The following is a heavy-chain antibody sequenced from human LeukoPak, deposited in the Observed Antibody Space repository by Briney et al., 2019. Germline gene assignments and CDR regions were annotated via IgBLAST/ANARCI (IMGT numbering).Heavy chain of an antibody. D-gene: IGHD5-18*01. CDR1: DFTFSTYA. CDR2: IRNDGRNH. V-gene: IGHV3-30*02. Sequence: VGSLRLSSAASDFTFSTYAMSCVRQAPGKGLGWVAFIRNDGRNHYYADSVKGRFTISRDNSTNNVYLQMDSVRVKATSIYSFVGGYSWGFDYWGQGTVVTVSS. CDR3: VGGYSWGFDY. J-gene: IGHJ4*02.